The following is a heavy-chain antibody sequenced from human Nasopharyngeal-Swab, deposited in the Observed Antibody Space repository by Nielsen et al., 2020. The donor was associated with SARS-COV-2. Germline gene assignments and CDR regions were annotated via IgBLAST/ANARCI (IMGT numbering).Heavy chain of an antibody. CDR1: GFIFDNYV. CDR2: ISGSGGST. Sequence: GGSLRLSCAASGFIFDNYVMHWVRQAPGKGLEWVSAISGSGGSTYYADSVKGRFTISRDNSKNTLYLQMNSLRAEDTAVYYCAKDGGLTTFPYYYYYGMDVWGQGTTVTVSS. CDR3: AKDGGLTTFPYYYYYGMDV. D-gene: IGHD4/OR15-4a*01. V-gene: IGHV3-23*01. J-gene: IGHJ6*02.